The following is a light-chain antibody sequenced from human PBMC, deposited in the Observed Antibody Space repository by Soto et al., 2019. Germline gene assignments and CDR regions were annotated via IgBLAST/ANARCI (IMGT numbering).Light chain of an antibody. Sequence: DIVMTQSPDYLAVSLGERATINCKSIQSFLYSSNNKNYLAWYQQKPGQPPKLLIYWASTRESGVPDRFSGSGSGTDFTLTISSLQAEDVAVYYCQQYYSTPRTFGQGTKVDNK. J-gene: IGKJ1*01. CDR1: QSFLYSSNNKNY. CDR2: WAS. V-gene: IGKV4-1*01. CDR3: QQYYSTPRT.